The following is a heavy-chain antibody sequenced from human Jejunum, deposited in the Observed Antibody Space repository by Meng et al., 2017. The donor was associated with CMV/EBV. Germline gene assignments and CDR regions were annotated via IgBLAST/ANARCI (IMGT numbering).Heavy chain of an antibody. CDR3: ARDCCSYRSWFDP. Sequence: QDSAPARVKPSQPLSPTCTVSGDSITRNTFYWGWIRQPPGKGLEWIGSIYSSGSTYYNPSLKSRVTISIDTSKNQFSLKLTSVTAADTAVYYCARDCCSYRSWFDPWGQGTLVTVSS. J-gene: IGHJ5*02. CDR2: IYSSGST. D-gene: IGHD2-2*01. CDR1: GDSITRNTFY. V-gene: IGHV4-39*07.